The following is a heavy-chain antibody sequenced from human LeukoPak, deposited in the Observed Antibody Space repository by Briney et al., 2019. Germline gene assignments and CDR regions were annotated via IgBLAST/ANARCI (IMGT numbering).Heavy chain of an antibody. Sequence: PGGSLRLSCAASGFTFSSYWMSWVRQVPGKGLECVSAINWNGDDTGYADSVKGRFTISRDNAKNSLYLQMNSLRVEDTALYYCVRVVSLELPYLDYWGQGTLVTVSS. J-gene: IGHJ4*02. CDR3: VRVVSLELPYLDY. V-gene: IGHV3-20*04. CDR1: GFTFSSYW. CDR2: INWNGDDT. D-gene: IGHD1-7*01.